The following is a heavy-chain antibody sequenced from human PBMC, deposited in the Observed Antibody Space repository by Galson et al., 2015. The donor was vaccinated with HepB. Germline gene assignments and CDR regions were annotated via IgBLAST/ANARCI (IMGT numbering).Heavy chain of an antibody. CDR3: ARDGGVGDYYDSSGYYYPYYYYGMDV. D-gene: IGHD3-22*01. CDR1: GGTFSSYT. CDR2: IIPILGIA. J-gene: IGHJ6*02. V-gene: IGHV1-69*04. Sequence: SVKVSCKASGGTFSSYTISWVRQAPGQGLEWMGRIIPILGIANYAQKFQGRVTITADKSTSTAYMELSSLRSEDTAVYYCARDGGVGDYYDSSGYYYPYYYYGMDVWGQGTTVTVSS.